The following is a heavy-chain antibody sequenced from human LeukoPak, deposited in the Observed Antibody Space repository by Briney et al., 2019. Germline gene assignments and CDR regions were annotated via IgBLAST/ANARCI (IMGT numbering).Heavy chain of an antibody. CDR3: ARVGESIAAAGTLYYYYYGMDV. Sequence: SETLSLTCTVSGGSISSGGYYWSWIRQHPGKGLEWIGYIYYSGSTYYNPSLKSRVTISVDTSKNQFSLKLSSVTAADTAVYYCARVGESIAAAGTLYYYYYGMDVWGQGTTVTVSS. CDR2: IYYSGST. J-gene: IGHJ6*02. D-gene: IGHD6-13*01. V-gene: IGHV4-31*03. CDR1: GGSISSGGYY.